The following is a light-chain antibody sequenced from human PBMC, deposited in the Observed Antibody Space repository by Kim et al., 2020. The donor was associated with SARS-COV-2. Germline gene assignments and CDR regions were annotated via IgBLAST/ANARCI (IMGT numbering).Light chain of an antibody. J-gene: IGLJ3*02. CDR3: QSADNTGAWV. CDR1: KQY. CDR2: RDT. V-gene: IGLV3-25*03. Sequence: KQYAFLYQRKPDPAPLFILYRDTERPTGVPARFSGSASGTTVTSTISGVQADVEADYYCQSADNTGAWVFGGGTQLTVL.